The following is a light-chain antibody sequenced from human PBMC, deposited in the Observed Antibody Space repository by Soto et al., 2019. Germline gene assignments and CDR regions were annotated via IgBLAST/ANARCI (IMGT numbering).Light chain of an antibody. J-gene: IGLJ2*01. V-gene: IGLV2-11*01. Sequence: QSALTQPRSVSGSPGQSVTISCTGTSSDVGGYNYVSWYQQHPGKAPKLMIYDVSKRPSGVPDRFSGSKSGNTASLTISGLQAEDEAEYYCCSYAGSYTFGGVFGGGTKLTVL. CDR2: DVS. CDR3: CSYAGSYTFGGV. CDR1: SSDVGGYNY.